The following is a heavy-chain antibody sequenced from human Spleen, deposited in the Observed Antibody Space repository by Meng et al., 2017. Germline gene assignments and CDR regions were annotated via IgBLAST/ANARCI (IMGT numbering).Heavy chain of an antibody. CDR3: ARIRDDNWYTGPFDY. CDR2: ICSNDEK. CDR1: GFSLSNARMG. J-gene: IGHJ4*02. Sequence: SGPTLVKPTETLTLTCTVSGFSLSNARMGVSWIRQPPGKALEWLAHICSNDEKSYRTSLQSRLTISKDTSKSQVVLTMPNMDPVDAGTYYCARIRDDNWYTGPFDYWGQGALVTVSS. D-gene: IGHD1-1*01. V-gene: IGHV2-26*01.